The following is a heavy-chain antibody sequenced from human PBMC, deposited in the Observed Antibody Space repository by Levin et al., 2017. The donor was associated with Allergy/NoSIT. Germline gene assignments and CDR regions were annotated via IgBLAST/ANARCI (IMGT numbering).Heavy chain of an antibody. J-gene: IGHJ4*02. V-gene: IGHV3-30-3*01. CDR3: ARDPYTVTTSPPDY. Sequence: GGSLRLSCAASGFTFSSYAMHWVRRAPGKGLEWVAVISYDGSNKYYADSVKGRFTISRDNSKNTLYLQMNSLRAEDTAVYYCARDPYTVTTSPPDYWGQGTLVTVSS. CDR2: ISYDGSNK. CDR1: GFTFSSYA. D-gene: IGHD4-17*01.